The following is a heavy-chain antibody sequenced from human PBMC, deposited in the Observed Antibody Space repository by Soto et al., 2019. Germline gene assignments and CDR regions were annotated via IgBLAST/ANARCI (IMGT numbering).Heavy chain of an antibody. CDR2: ISGYNGNT. J-gene: IGHJ4*02. Sequence: QVQLVQSGVEVKAPGASVKVSCKASGYTFTTSSISWVRQAPGQGLEWMGWISGYNGNTNYAQKFQGRVTLTTDTSTNTAYMELRSLRSDDTAVYYCARGGISPDYWGQGTLVTVSS. D-gene: IGHD3-10*01. CDR1: GYTFTTSS. V-gene: IGHV1-18*01. CDR3: ARGGISPDY.